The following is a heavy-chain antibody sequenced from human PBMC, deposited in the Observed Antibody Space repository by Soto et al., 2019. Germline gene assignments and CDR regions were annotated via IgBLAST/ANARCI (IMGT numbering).Heavy chain of an antibody. J-gene: IGHJ2*01. CDR2: IIPIFGTA. Sequence: QVQLVQSGAEVKKPGSSVKVSCKASGGTFSSYAISWVRQAPGQGLEWMGGIIPIFGTANYAQKFQGRVTITADESTSRAGMELSSLRSEDTAVYYCARRVRYFDWAPLGWYFDLWGRGTLVTVSS. CDR1: GGTFSSYA. CDR3: ARRVRYFDWAPLGWYFDL. V-gene: IGHV1-69*01. D-gene: IGHD3-9*01.